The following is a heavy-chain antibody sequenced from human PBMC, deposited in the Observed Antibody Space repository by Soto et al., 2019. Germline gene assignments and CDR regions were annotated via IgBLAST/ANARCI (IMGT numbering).Heavy chain of an antibody. J-gene: IGHJ4*02. Sequence: SVKVSCKASGGTFSSYAISWVRQAPGQGLGWMGGIIPIFGTANYAQKFQGRVTITADESTSTAYMELSSLRSEDTAVYYCASDYGGNSRYFGYWGQGTLVTVSS. V-gene: IGHV1-69*13. CDR3: ASDYGGNSRYFGY. CDR2: IIPIFGTA. CDR1: GGTFSSYA. D-gene: IGHD4-17*01.